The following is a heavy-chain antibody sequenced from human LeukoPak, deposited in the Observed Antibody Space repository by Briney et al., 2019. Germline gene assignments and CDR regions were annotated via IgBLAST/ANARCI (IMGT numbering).Heavy chain of an antibody. D-gene: IGHD5-18*01. CDR1: GGSISSYY. CDR2: IYYSGST. CDR3: ARGRTQLYPYYFDY. J-gene: IGHJ4*02. V-gene: IGHV4-59*01. Sequence: SETLSLTCTVSGGSISSYYWSWIRQPPGKGLEWIAYIYYSGSTNYNPSLKSRVTISVDTSKNQFSLKLSSVTAADTAVYYCARGRTQLYPYYFDYWGQGTLVTVSS.